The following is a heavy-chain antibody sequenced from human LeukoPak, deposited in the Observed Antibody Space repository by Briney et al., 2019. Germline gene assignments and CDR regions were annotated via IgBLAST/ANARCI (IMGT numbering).Heavy chain of an antibody. D-gene: IGHD5-24*01. Sequence: PSETLSLTCTVANDSFSNYYWTWIRQSPGKALEWIGDVYSSDKTHYNPSLKSRGIISVDTSQNQFSLRLSSVTAADRAVYYCARASMRRRDGYNRHYEIDYWGQGTLVTVSS. V-gene: IGHV4-59*01. CDR1: NDSFSNYY. CDR3: ARASMRRRDGYNRHYEIDY. CDR2: VYSSDKT. J-gene: IGHJ4*02.